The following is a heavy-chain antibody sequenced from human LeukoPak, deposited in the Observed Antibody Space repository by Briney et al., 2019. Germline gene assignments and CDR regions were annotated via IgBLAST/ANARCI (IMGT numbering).Heavy chain of an antibody. CDR3: AREHPFGAILIRGFDY. Sequence: GASVKVSCKASGYTFTGYYIHWVRQAPGQGLEWMGWINTNSGGTNFAQKFQGRVTMTRDTSITTAYMELSRLRSDDTAMYYCAREHPFGAILIRGFDYWGQGTLVTVSS. J-gene: IGHJ4*02. CDR2: INTNSGGT. CDR1: GYTFTGYY. V-gene: IGHV1-2*02. D-gene: IGHD3-3*01.